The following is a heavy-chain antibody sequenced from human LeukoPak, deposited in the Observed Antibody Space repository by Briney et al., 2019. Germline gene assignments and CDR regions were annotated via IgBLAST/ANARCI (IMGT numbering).Heavy chain of an antibody. CDR2: ISAYNGNT. J-gene: IGHJ4*02. Sequence: GASVKISCKASGYTFTSNGHSWVRQASGQGLEWIGWISAYNGNTNYAQKLQGRVAMITDTSTSTAYMELRSLRSDDAAVYYCARSRGRWNDEDFDYWGQGTLVTVSS. D-gene: IGHD1-1*01. V-gene: IGHV1-18*01. CDR3: ARSRGRWNDEDFDY. CDR1: GYTFTSNG.